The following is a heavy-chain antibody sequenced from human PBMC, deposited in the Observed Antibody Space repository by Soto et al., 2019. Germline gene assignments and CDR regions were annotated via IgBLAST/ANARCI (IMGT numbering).Heavy chain of an antibody. Sequence: GGSMRLSSAACGVTFSSYAMSWVRKSQGKGLEWVSTMSGSTGSTYYRDSVKGRFAISRDNSKNTLYLQMNSLRAEDTAVYYCARDQSQASYFYGSGSYNYWGQGTLVTVSS. D-gene: IGHD3-10*01. V-gene: IGHV3-23*01. CDR1: GVTFSSYA. J-gene: IGHJ4*02. CDR2: MSGSTGST. CDR3: ARDQSQASYFYGSGSYNY.